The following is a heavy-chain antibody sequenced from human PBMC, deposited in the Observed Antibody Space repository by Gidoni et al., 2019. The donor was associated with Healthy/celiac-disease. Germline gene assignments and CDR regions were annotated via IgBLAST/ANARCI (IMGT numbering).Heavy chain of an antibody. CDR3: ARGNPFGGCSGGSCYAYYYYYGMDV. Sequence: QVQLVQSGAEVKKPGSSVKVSCKASGGTFSSYAISWVRQAPGQGLEWMGGIIPIFGTANYAQKFQGRVTITADESTSTAYMELSSLRSEDTAVYYCARGNPFGGCSGGSCYAYYYYYGMDVWGQGTTVTVSS. CDR1: GGTFSSYA. D-gene: IGHD2-15*01. CDR2: IIPIFGTA. V-gene: IGHV1-69*01. J-gene: IGHJ6*02.